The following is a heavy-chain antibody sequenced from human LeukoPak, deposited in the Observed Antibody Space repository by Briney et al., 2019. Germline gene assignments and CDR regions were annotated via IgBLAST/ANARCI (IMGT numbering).Heavy chain of an antibody. V-gene: IGHV1-8*01. CDR1: GYTFTSYD. Sequence: ASVKVSCKASGYTFTSYDIDWVRQATGQGLEWMGWMNPNSGNTGYAQKFQGRVTITRNTSISTAYMELSSLRSEDTAVYYCARGRDIVVVPAAPFDPWGQGTLVTVSS. D-gene: IGHD2-2*01. CDR2: MNPNSGNT. J-gene: IGHJ5*02. CDR3: ARGRDIVVVPAAPFDP.